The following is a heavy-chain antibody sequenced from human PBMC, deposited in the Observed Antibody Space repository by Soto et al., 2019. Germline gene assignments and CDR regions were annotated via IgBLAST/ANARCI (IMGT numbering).Heavy chain of an antibody. J-gene: IGHJ5*02. V-gene: IGHV3-23*01. CDR3: AKLRYCSGGSCYQQDYNWCDP. CDR1: GFTFSSYA. D-gene: IGHD2-15*01. Sequence: GGSLRLSCAASGFTFSSYAMSWVRQAPGKGLEWVSAISGSGGSTYYADSVKGRFTISRDNSKNTLYLQMNSLRAEDTAVYYCAKLRYCSGGSCYQQDYNWCDPWGQGTLVTVSS. CDR2: ISGSGGST.